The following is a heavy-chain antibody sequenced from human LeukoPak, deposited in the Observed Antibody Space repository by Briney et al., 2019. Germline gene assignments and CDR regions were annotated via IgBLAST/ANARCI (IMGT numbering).Heavy chain of an antibody. CDR2: IYYSGST. Sequence: SETLSLTCTVSGGSISSYYWSWIRQPPGKGLEWIGYIYYSGSTNYNPSLKRRVTISVDTSKNQFSLKLSSVTAADTAVYYCARGNFGGRDYWGQGTLVTVSS. CDR3: ARGNFGGRDY. V-gene: IGHV4-59*01. CDR1: GGSISSYY. D-gene: IGHD3-3*01. J-gene: IGHJ4*02.